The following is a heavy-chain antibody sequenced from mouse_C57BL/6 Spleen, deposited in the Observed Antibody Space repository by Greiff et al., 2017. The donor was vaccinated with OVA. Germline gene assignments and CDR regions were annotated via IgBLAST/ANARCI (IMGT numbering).Heavy chain of an antibody. J-gene: IGHJ4*01. Sequence: VQLQQPGAELVRPGSSVKLSCKASGYTFTSYWMHWVKQRPIQGLEWIGNIYPSDSENYYNQKFKDKATLTVDKSSSTAYMQLSRLSSDDSAVYYCARGGCSLYYAMDYWGQGTSVTVSS. D-gene: IGHD1-1*01. V-gene: IGHV1-52*01. CDR3: ARGGCSLYYAMDY. CDR2: IYPSDSEN. CDR1: GYTFTSYW.